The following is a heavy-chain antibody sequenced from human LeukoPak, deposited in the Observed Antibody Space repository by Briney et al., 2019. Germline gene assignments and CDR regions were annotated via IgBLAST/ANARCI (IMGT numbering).Heavy chain of an antibody. CDR3: KSTSRPVFDL. CDR2: INPNRGNT. D-gene: IGHD2-2*01. CDR1: GYTFTSYN. J-gene: IGHJ5*02. V-gene: IGHV1-8*01. Sequence: AASVWVSSEASGYTFTSYNINSGPQTTRQGVEWMGWINPNRGNTASAQKSQGRVTMTRNTPISTSYMGLSSLRPEDTAVYYCKSTSRPVFDLWGQGTLVSVSS.